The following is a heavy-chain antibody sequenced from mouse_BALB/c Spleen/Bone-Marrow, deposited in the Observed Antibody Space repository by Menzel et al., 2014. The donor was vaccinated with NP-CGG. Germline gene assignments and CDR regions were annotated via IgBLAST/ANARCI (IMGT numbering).Heavy chain of an antibody. V-gene: IGHV7-3*02. Sequence: EVKLMESGGGLVQPGSSLRLSCATSGFTFTDYYMNWVRQPPGKALEWLGFIRNKANGYTTEFSASVKGRFTISRDNSQSILYLQMNTLRAEDSATYNCSRYDGYSDNAMDYWGQGTSVTVSS. CDR1: GFTFTDYY. D-gene: IGHD2-3*01. CDR3: SRYDGYSDNAMDY. CDR2: IRNKANGYTT. J-gene: IGHJ4*01.